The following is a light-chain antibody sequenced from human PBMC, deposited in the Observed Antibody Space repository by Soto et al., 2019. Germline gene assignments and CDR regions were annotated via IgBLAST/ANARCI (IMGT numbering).Light chain of an antibody. CDR1: SSDVGAYTY. CDR2: GVT. Sequence: QSVLTQPPSASGSPGQSVTISCTGTSSDVGAYTYVSWYQQHPGKAPKLMIYGVTERPSGVPDRFSGSKSGNTASLTVPGLQTEDEDYYYCSSYAGSNNYVLGTGTKSPS. CDR3: SSYAGSNNYV. J-gene: IGLJ1*01. V-gene: IGLV2-8*01.